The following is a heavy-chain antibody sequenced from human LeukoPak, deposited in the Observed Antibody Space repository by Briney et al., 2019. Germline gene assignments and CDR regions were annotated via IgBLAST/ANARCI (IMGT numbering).Heavy chain of an antibody. J-gene: IGHJ5*02. CDR1: GFTFTSYD. Sequence: SVKVSCKASGFTFTSYDINWVRQAPGQGLEWMGGIIPIFGTANYAQKFQGRVTITADESTSTAYMELSSLRSEDTAVYYCATHYYDSSLNWFDPWGQGTLVTVSS. V-gene: IGHV1-69*13. CDR2: IIPIFGTA. D-gene: IGHD3-22*01. CDR3: ATHYYDSSLNWFDP.